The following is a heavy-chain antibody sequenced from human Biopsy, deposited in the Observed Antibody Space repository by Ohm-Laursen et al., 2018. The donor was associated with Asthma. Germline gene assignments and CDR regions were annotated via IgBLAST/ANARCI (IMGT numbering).Heavy chain of an antibody. D-gene: IGHD2-2*01. J-gene: IGHJ4*02. V-gene: IGHV1-69*13. CDR2: INSVFGTT. CDR3: ARKAGSCISRTCYSLDF. CDR1: GGTFNTYV. Sequence: GASVKVSCKSLGGTFNTYVIGWVRQAPGQGLEWMGGINSVFGTTTYSQKFQDRVTITADDSTSTVYMEVSSLRSEDTAVYYCARKAGSCISRTCYSLDFWGQGTLVTVSS.